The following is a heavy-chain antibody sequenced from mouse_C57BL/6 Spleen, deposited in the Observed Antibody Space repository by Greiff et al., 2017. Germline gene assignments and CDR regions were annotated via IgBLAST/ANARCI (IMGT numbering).Heavy chain of an antibody. J-gene: IGHJ1*03. CDR3: ARNEGITTVVAYWYFDV. D-gene: IGHD1-1*01. V-gene: IGHV2-9-1*01. CDR2: IWNGGGT. Sequence: VQLQESGPGLVAPSQSLSITCTVSGFSLPSYAISWVRQPPGKGLEGLGGIWNGGGTNYNSALKSRLSISKDTSKSQFFLKMNSLQTDDTARYYCARNEGITTVVAYWYFDVWATGPTVPFSS. CDR1: GFSLPSYA.